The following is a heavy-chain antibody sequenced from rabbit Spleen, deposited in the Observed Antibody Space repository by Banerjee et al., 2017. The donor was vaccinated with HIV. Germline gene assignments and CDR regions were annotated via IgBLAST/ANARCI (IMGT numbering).Heavy chain of an antibody. D-gene: IGHD1-1*01. CDR2: IEGGSSAFS. CDR1: GVSFSSNHY. CDR3: ARDLTSVVGWNFNL. J-gene: IGHJ4*01. Sequence: QSLEESGGDLVKPGASLTLTCTASGVSFSSNHYMCWVRQAPGKGLEWIACIEGGSSAFSYFASWAKGRFTISKTSSTTVTLQMTSLTAADTATYFCARDLTSVVGWNFNLWGPGTLVTVS. V-gene: IGHV1S40*01.